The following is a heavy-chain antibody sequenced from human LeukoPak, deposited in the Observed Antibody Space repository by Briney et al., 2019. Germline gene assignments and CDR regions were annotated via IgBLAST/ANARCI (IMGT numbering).Heavy chain of an antibody. J-gene: IGHJ5*02. CDR1: SGSISSYY. V-gene: IGHV4-4*07. CDR2: IYTSGST. D-gene: IGHD6-13*01. CDR3: ARDPAAGSYNWFDP. Sequence: SETLSLTCTVSSGSISSYYWSWIRQPAGKGLEWIGRIYTSGSTNYNPSLKSRVTMSVDTSKNQFSLKLSSVTAADTAVYYCARDPAAGSYNWFDPWGQGTLVTVSS.